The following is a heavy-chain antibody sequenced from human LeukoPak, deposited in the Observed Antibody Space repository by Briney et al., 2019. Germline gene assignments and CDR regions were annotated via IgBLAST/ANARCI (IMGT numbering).Heavy chain of an antibody. CDR2: IYHSGST. CDR3: ARDETVWGSPIAYYFDY. V-gene: IGHV4-39*07. J-gene: IGHJ4*02. Sequence: SETLSLTCTVSGGSISSSSYYWGWIRQPPGKGLEWIGSIYHSGSTYYNPSLKSRVTIAVETSKNQFSLKLSSVTAADTAVYYCARDETVWGSPIAYYFDYWGQGTLVTVSS. CDR1: GGSISSSSYY. D-gene: IGHD3-16*01.